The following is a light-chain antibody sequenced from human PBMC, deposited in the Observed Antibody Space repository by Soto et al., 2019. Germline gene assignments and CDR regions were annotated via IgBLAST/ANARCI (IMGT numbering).Light chain of an antibody. CDR3: QKYNSAPHT. J-gene: IGKJ2*01. V-gene: IGKV1-27*01. Sequence: DIQMTQSPSSLSASVGDRVTITCRASQGINHYLAWYQQKPGNVPKLLIYAASTLQSGVPSRFSGSGSGTDFTLTSSSLQPEDVANYYCQKYNSAPHTFGQGTKLEIK. CDR1: QGINHY. CDR2: AAS.